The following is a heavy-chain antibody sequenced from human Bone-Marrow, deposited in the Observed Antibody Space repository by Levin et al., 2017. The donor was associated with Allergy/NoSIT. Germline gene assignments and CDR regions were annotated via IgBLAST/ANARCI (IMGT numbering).Heavy chain of an antibody. V-gene: IGHV1-69*04. CDR1: GGTFSSYT. CDR3: ARDGLDTAFDY. J-gene: IGHJ4*02. CDR2: IIPILGIA. Sequence: KISCKASGGTFSSYTISWVRQAPGQGLEWMGRIIPILGIANYAQKFQGRVTITADKSTSTAYMELSSLRSEDTAVYYCARDGLDTAFDYWGQGTLVTVSS. D-gene: IGHD5-18*01.